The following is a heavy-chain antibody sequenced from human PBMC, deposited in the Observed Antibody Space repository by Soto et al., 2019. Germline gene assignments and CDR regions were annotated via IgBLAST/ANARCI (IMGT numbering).Heavy chain of an antibody. CDR1: GFSLSDTTMG. V-gene: IGHV2-26*01. CDR2: IFSNNEK. CDR3: ARIHSVTWGSYSYGMDV. D-gene: IGHD3-16*01. Sequence: QVTLKESGPVLVKPSETLTLTCSVSGFSLSDTTMGVSWIRQPPRKALEWLAHIFSNNEKSYSTSLMTRLTTYKATSSSQVVITMTNMNLVDTATYYCARIHSVTWGSYSYGMDVWGQGTAVTVSS. J-gene: IGHJ6*02.